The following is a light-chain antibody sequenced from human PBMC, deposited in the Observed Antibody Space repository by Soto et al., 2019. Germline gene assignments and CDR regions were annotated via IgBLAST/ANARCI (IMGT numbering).Light chain of an antibody. V-gene: IGLV7-43*01. Sequence: QAVVTQEPSLTVSPGGTVTLTCASSTGAVTSDYYPNWCQQKPGQAPRTLIYSTRNKHSWTPAPFSGCLLGGKAALRLSGVQHGEDADNYCFLYYADARVCGGWTKLTVL. CDR3: FLYYADARV. J-gene: IGLJ2*01. CDR1: TGAVTSDYY. CDR2: STR.